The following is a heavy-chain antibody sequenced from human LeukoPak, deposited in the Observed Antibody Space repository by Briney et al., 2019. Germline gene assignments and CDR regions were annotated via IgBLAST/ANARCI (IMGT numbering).Heavy chain of an antibody. CDR1: GFTFSSYS. J-gene: IGHJ6*02. Sequence: PGGSLRLSCAASGFTFSSYSMNWVRQAPGKGLEWVSSISSSSSYIYYADSVKGRFTISRDNSKNTLYLQMNSLRAEDTAVYYCAKEGGYDPLYYYGMDVWGQGTTVTVSS. CDR2: ISSSSSYI. CDR3: AKEGGYDPLYYYGMDV. V-gene: IGHV3-21*04. D-gene: IGHD5-12*01.